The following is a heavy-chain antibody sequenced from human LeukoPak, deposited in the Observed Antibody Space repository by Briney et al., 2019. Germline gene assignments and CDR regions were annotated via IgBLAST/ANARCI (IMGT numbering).Heavy chain of an antibody. V-gene: IGHV3-33*01. J-gene: IGHJ5*02. CDR2: IWYDGSNK. Sequence: PGRSLRLSCAASGFTFSSYGMHWVRQAPGKGLEWVAVIWYDGSNKYYVDSVKGRFTISRDNAKNSLYLQMNSLRAEDTAVYYCARVYCSSTSCYSEIPSNWFDPWGQGTLVTVSS. D-gene: IGHD2-2*01. CDR3: ARVYCSSTSCYSEIPSNWFDP. CDR1: GFTFSSYG.